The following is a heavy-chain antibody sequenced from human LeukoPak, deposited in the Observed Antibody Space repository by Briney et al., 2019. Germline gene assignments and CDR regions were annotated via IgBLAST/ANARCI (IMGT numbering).Heavy chain of an antibody. CDR1: GFTFSSYE. Sequence: GGSLRLSCAASGFTFSSYEMNWVRQAPGKGLEWVSYISSSGSTIYYADPVKGRFTISRDNAKNSLYLQMNSLRAEDTAVYYCARDQGESPPTWGQGTLVTVSS. CDR2: ISSSGSTI. D-gene: IGHD2-21*01. J-gene: IGHJ4*02. V-gene: IGHV3-48*03. CDR3: ARDQGESPPT.